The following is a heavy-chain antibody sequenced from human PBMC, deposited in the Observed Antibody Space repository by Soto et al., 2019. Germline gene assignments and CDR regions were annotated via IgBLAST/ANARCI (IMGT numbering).Heavy chain of an antibody. CDR1: GFTFSSYA. Sequence: PGGSLRLSCATSGFTFSSYAMVWVRQAAEKGLEWVASISNNGDTAYYADSVKGRFTISRGNSENTLYLQMNGLRADDTALYFCAKSRVFIGAIVTLLESWGQGTQVTVSS. CDR2: ISNNGDTA. V-gene: IGHV3-23*01. J-gene: IGHJ4*02. D-gene: IGHD3-16*02. CDR3: AKSRVFIGAIVTLLES.